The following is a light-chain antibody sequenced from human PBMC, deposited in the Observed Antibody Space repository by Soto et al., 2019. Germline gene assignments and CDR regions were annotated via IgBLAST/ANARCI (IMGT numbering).Light chain of an antibody. CDR1: SSDVGTYNL. V-gene: IGLV2-14*02. CDR3: FSYRSTGILL. CDR2: EGT. J-gene: IGLJ2*01. Sequence: QSALAQPASVSGSPEQSITISCTGTSSDVGTYNLVSWYQQHPGKAPKLIIYEGTERPSGVSNRFSGSKFGNTASLTISGLQAEDEADYYCFSYRSTGILLFGGGTQLTVL.